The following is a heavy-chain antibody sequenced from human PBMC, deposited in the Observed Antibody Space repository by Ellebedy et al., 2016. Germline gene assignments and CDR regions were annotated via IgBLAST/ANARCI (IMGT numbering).Heavy chain of an antibody. CDR1: GYTFTSYD. D-gene: IGHD2-21*01. Sequence: ASVKVSXXASGYTFTSYDINWVRQATGQGLEWMGWMNPNSGNTGYAQKFQGRVTMTRNTSISTAYMELSSLRSDDTAVYYCARDLPLVVVIAIRQSPGVMDVWGKGTTVTVSS. CDR3: ARDLPLVVVIAIRQSPGVMDV. V-gene: IGHV1-8*01. CDR2: MNPNSGNT. J-gene: IGHJ6*03.